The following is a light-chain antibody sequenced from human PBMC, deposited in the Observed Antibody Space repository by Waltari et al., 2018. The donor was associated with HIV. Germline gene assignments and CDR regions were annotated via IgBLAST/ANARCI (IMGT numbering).Light chain of an antibody. CDR3: CSYAGSSFYV. J-gene: IGLJ1*01. Sequence: QSVLTQPPSVSGSPGQSVTISCTGTSSDVGAYNYVSWYQQYPGKAPKLIIYDVSKRPSGVPDRFSGSKSGNTASQTISGLQPEDDTDYFCCSYAGSSFYVFGTATKVTVL. CDR1: SSDVGAYNY. CDR2: DVS. V-gene: IGLV2-11*01.